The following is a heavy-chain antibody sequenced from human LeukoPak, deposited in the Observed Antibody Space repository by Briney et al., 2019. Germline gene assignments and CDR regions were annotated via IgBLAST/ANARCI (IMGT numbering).Heavy chain of an antibody. Sequence: ASVKVSCKASGYTFTGYYMHWVRQAPGQGLEWMGWINPNSGGTNYAQKFQGRVTMTRDTSISTAYMELSRLRSDDTAVYYCARDFSPLNYYDSSGYYYWFDPWGQGTLVTVSS. V-gene: IGHV1-2*02. CDR3: ARDFSPLNYYDSSGYYYWFDP. D-gene: IGHD3-22*01. J-gene: IGHJ5*02. CDR1: GYTFTGYY. CDR2: INPNSGGT.